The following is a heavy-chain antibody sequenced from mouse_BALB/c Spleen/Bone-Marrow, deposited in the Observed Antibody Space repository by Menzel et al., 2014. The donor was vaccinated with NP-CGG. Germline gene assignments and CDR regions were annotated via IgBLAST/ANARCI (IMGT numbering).Heavy chain of an antibody. J-gene: IGHJ2*01. CDR3: ARDGLDY. Sequence: VQLKQSGGDLVKPGGSLKLSCAASGFTFSSYGMSWVRQTPDKRLEWVATISSGGSYTYYPDSVKGRFTISRDHAKNTLYLQMSSLKSEDTAMYYCARDGLDYWGHGTTLTVSS. V-gene: IGHV5-6*01. D-gene: IGHD3-1*01. CDR2: ISSGGSYT. CDR1: GFTFSSYG.